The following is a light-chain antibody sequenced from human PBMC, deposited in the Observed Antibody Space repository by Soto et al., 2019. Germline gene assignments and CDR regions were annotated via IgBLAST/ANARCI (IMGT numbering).Light chain of an antibody. CDR1: QSVSSN. CDR3: QQYNNWPPT. CDR2: GAS. Sequence: ELVMTQSPGTLYVSPGESSTLSCRASQSVSSNLAWYQQKPGQAPRLLIYGASTRATGIAARFSGSGSGTEFTLTISSLQSEDFAVYYCQQYNNWPPTLGQGTKLDIK. V-gene: IGKV3-15*01. J-gene: IGKJ1*01.